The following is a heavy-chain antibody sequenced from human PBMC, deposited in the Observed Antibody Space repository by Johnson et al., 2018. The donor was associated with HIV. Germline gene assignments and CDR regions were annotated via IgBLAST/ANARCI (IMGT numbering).Heavy chain of an antibody. Sequence: QVQLVESGGGVVQPGRSLRLSCAASGFTFSSYGMHWVRQAPGNGLEWVAVISYDGSNKYYADSVKGRFTISRDNSKNTLYLQMNSLRGEDTAVYYCARRRVAGDDAFDMWGQWTMVSVSS. CDR3: ARRRVAGDDAFDM. V-gene: IGHV3-30*19. D-gene: IGHD6-19*01. J-gene: IGHJ3*02. CDR2: ISYDGSNK. CDR1: GFTFSSYG.